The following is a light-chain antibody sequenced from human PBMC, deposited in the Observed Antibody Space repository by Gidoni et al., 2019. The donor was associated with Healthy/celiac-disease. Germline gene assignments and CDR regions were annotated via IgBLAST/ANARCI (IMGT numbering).Light chain of an antibody. J-gene: IGKJ2*01. CDR2: HAS. V-gene: IGKV3-11*01. CDR1: QRVSSY. CDR3: QQRSNWPPTYT. Sequence: EIVLTQSPATLSLSPGERATLSCRASQRVSSYLAWYQQTPGQAPRLLISHASNRATGIPARFSRSRSGTYFTLTISSLAPEYFAVYYCQQRSNWPPTYTFGQGTKLEIK.